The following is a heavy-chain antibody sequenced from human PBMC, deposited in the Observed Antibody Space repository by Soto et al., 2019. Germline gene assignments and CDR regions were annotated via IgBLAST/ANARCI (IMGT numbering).Heavy chain of an antibody. CDR1: GGSISSGGYY. CDR2: IYYSGST. V-gene: IGHV4-31*03. Sequence: SETLSLTCTVSGGSISSGGYYWSWIRQHPGKGLEWIGYIYYSGSTYYNPSLKSRVTISVDTSKNQFSLRLSSVTAADTAVYNCARITYYYGSGSYSPPDYWGQGTLVTVSS. CDR3: ARITYYYGSGSYSPPDY. D-gene: IGHD3-10*01. J-gene: IGHJ4*02.